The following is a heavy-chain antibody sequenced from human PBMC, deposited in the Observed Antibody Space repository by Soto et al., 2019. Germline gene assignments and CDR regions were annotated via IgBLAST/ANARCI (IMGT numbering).Heavy chain of an antibody. CDR3: AKDLDGYSYGGGFDP. CDR1: GFTFSSYA. D-gene: IGHD5-18*01. Sequence: GGSLRLSCAASGFTFSSYAMSWVRQAPGKGLEWVSAISGSGGSTYYADSVEGRFTISRDNSKNTLYLQMNSLRAEDTAVYYCAKDLDGYSYGGGFDPWGQGTLVTVSS. J-gene: IGHJ5*02. CDR2: ISGSGGST. V-gene: IGHV3-23*01.